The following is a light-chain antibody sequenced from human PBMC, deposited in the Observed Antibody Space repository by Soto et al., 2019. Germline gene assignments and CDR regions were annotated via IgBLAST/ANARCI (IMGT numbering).Light chain of an antibody. V-gene: IGKV2-30*01. CDR1: QSLAYSDGNTY. CDR3: LQGTHWPPYT. Sequence: DVVMTQSPLSLPVTLGQPASISCRSSQSLAYSDGNTYLNWFQQRPGQSPRRLIYKVSNRDSGVPDRFSGSGSGTDVTLKISSVEAEDVGVYYCLQGTHWPPYTCGQGTKLEIK. J-gene: IGKJ2*01. CDR2: KVS.